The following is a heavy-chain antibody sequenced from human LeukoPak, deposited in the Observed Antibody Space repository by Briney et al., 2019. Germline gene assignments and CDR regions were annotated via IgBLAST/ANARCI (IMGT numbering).Heavy chain of an antibody. CDR2: IYYNGST. CDR3: ARDRRGYYDSRRDAFDI. Sequence: SETLSLTCTVSGYSISSGYYWGWIRQPPGKGREWMGSIYYNGSTYYNPPLKSRVTISVDTSKNQFSLKLRSATAAATAAYYCARDRRGYYDSRRDAFDIWGQGTMVTVSS. J-gene: IGHJ3*02. D-gene: IGHD3-22*01. V-gene: IGHV4-38-2*02. CDR1: GYSISSGYY.